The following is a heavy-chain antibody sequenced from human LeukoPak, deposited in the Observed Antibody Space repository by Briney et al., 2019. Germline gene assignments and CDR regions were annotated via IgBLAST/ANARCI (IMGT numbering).Heavy chain of an antibody. J-gene: IGHJ4*02. Sequence: SETLSLTCTVSGGSISDYYWSWIRQPAGKGLQWIGRIFPGGTTDYNPSLKSRLTMSVDTSMNQFSLKLSSVTAADTAVYFCARMGRINWNPFDYWGQGTLVTVPS. V-gene: IGHV4-4*07. CDR2: IFPGGTT. D-gene: IGHD1-20*01. CDR1: GGSISDYY. CDR3: ARMGRINWNPFDY.